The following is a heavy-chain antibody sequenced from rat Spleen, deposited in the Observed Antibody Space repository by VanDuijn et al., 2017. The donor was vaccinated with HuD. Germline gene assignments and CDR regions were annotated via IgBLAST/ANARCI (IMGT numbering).Heavy chain of an antibody. CDR2: ISPRGSTT. J-gene: IGHJ2*01. CDR1: GFTFSNYY. CDR3: ATAEELIFDN. Sequence: EVQLVESGGGLVQPGRSMKLSCAASGFTFSNYYMAWIRQAPTKGLEWVASISPRGSTTHYRDSVKGRFSVSRDNAKSTVFLQMDSLKSEDTATYHCATAEELIFDNWGQGVMVTVSS. V-gene: IGHV5-25*01. D-gene: IGHD3-5*01.